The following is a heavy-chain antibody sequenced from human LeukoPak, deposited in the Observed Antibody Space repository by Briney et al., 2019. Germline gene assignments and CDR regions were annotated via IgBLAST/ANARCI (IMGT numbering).Heavy chain of an antibody. J-gene: IGHJ4*02. CDR1: GFTFSSYI. V-gene: IGHV3-21*01. D-gene: IGHD4/OR15-4a*01. Sequence: GGSLRLSCAASGFTFSSYIMNWVRQAPGKGLEWVSSISSCSSYIYYADSVKGRFTISRDNAKNSLYLQMNSLRAEDTAVYYCARDMALTYFDYWGQGTLVTVSS. CDR3: ARDMALTYFDY. CDR2: ISSCSSYI.